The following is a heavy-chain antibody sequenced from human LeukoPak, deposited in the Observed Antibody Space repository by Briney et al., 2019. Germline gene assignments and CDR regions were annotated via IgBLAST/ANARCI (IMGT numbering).Heavy chain of an antibody. CDR1: GFSFAQFT. CDR3: VKETIFYSSSSYFDS. J-gene: IGHJ4*02. V-gene: IGHV3-43*01. CDR2: ITYAGETT. D-gene: IGHD6-6*01. Sequence: PGGSLRLSCAASGFSFAQFTMHWVRQAPGKGLEWISLITYAGETTLYADSVRGRFIVSRDNSQNSLFLQMDSLRAEDTALYYCVKETIFYSSSSYFDSWGQGTLVTVSS.